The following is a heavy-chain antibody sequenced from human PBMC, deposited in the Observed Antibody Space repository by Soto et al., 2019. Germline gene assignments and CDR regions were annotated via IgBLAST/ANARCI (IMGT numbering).Heavy chain of an antibody. CDR3: ARFCNWYFDL. CDR2: INHSGST. Sequence: QVQLQQWGAGLLKPSETLSLTCAVYGGSFSGYSWSWIRQPPGKGLEWIGEINHSGSTNYNPSLKSRVTMSVDASKNQFSLKLSSVTAADTAVYYCARFCNWYFDLWGRGTLVPVAS. V-gene: IGHV4-34*01. J-gene: IGHJ2*01. CDR1: GGSFSGYS.